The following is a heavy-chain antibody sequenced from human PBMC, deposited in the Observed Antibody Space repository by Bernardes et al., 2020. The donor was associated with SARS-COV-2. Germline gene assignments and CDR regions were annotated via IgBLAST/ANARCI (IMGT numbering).Heavy chain of an antibody. V-gene: IGHV3-74*01. Sequence: GSLRLSCAASGFTFSSYWMHWVRQGPGKGLVWVSRINSDGSTTSYADSVQGRFTISRDNAKNTLYLQMNSLRVEDTAVYYCVRGPSAGYGRLDCWGQGGLVTVSS. CDR3: VRGPSAGYGRLDC. CDR1: GFTFSSYW. J-gene: IGHJ4*02. CDR2: INSDGSTT. D-gene: IGHD5-12*01.